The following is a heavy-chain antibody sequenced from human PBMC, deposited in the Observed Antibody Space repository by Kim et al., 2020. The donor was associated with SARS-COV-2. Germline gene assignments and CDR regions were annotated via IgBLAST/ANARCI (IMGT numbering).Heavy chain of an antibody. V-gene: IGHV4-59*01. D-gene: IGHD3-10*01. CDR3: ARKRDGSGSYYHRSDNWFDP. CDR2: IYYSWST. Sequence: SETLSPTCTVSGGSISSYYWSWIRQPPGKGLEWIGYIYYSWSTNYNPSLKSRVTISVDTSKNQFSLKLSSVTAADTAVYYCARKRDGSGSYYHRSDNWFDPWGQGTLVTVSS. CDR1: GGSISSYY. J-gene: IGHJ5*02.